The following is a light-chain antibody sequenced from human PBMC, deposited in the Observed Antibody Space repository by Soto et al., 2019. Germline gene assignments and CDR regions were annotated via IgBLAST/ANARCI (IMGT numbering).Light chain of an antibody. CDR1: QSVSSY. J-gene: IGKJ3*01. CDR3: QQRSNWPT. V-gene: IGKV3-11*01. Sequence: EIVLTQSPATLSLSPGERATLSCRASQSVSSYLAWYQQKPGQAPRLLIYDASNRATGIPARFSGSGSGTNFPLTISSPEPENFAVYYCQQRSNWPTFGPGTKVDIK. CDR2: DAS.